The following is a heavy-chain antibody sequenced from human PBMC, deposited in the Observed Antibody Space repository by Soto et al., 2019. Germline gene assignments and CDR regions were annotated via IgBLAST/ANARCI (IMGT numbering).Heavy chain of an antibody. Sequence: GGSVRLSCAASGFTFSSYSMNWVRQAPGKGLEWVSSISSSSSYIYYADSVKGRFTISRDNAKNSLYLQMNSLRAEDTAVYYCARERSGSAINWFDPWGQGTLVTVSS. D-gene: IGHD1-26*01. CDR1: GFTFSSYS. CDR3: ARERSGSAINWFDP. J-gene: IGHJ5*02. CDR2: ISSSSSYI. V-gene: IGHV3-21*01.